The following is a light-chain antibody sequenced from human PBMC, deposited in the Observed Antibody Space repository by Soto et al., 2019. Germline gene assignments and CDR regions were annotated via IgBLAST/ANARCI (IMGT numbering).Light chain of an antibody. CDR1: SSNIGAGYD. CDR2: GNS. J-gene: IGLJ2*01. CDR3: QSYDSRLRGVV. V-gene: IGLV1-40*01. Sequence: QSVLTQPPSVSGAPGQRVTISCTGSSSNIGAGYDVHWYQQLPGTAPKLLISGNSNRPSGVPDRFSGSKSGTSASLAITGLQAEDEADYYCQSYDSRLRGVVFGGGTTLTVL.